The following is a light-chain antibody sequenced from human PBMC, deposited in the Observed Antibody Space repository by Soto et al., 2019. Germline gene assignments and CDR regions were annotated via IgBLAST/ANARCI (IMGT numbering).Light chain of an antibody. J-gene: IGLJ1*01. CDR1: SSDVWSYNL. Sequence: QSVLTQPASVSGSPGQSITISCTGTSSDVWSYNLVSWYQQHPGKAPKLMIYEVSKRPSGVSNRFSGSKSGNTASLTISGLQAEDEADYYCCSYAGSSTFPYVFGTGTKSPS. CDR3: CSYAGSSTFPYV. CDR2: EVS. V-gene: IGLV2-23*02.